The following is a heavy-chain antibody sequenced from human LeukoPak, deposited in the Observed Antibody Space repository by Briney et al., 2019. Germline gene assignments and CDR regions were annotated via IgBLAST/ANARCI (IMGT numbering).Heavy chain of an antibody. V-gene: IGHV3-30*02. J-gene: IGHJ4*02. CDR2: IRYEGCNK. Sequence: PGGSLRLSCAASGFTFSSYGMHWVRQAPGKGLEWVAFIRYEGCNKYYADSVKGRFTSSRDNSKNTLYLQMNSLRAEGTAVYYCAKDLWEIPNFAFDYWGQGTLVTVSS. CDR1: GFTFSSYG. CDR3: AKDLWEIPNFAFDY. D-gene: IGHD1-26*01.